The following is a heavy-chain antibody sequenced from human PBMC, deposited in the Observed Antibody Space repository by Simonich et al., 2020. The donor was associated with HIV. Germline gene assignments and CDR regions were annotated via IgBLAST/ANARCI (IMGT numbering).Heavy chain of an antibody. CDR1: GYSISSGYY. Sequence: QVQLQESGPGLVKPSETLSLTCAVSGYSISSGYYWAWIRQPPGKGLEWVGSIYHIGTTYYNPSLKSRVTISIDTSKNQFSLKLSSVTAADTAVYYCARGGGDGYNYWGQGILVTVSS. V-gene: IGHV4-38-2*01. J-gene: IGHJ4*02. D-gene: IGHD3-16*01. CDR2: IYHIGTT. CDR3: ARGGGDGYNY.